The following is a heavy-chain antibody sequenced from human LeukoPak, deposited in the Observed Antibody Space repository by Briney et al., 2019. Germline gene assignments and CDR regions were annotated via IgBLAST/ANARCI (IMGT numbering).Heavy chain of an antibody. CDR3: ARDVDIVATMSRYYFDY. D-gene: IGHD5-12*01. V-gene: IGHV1-2*02. Sequence: GASVKVSCKASGYTFTGYYMHWVRQAPGQGLEWMGWINPNSGGTNYAQKFQGRVTMTRDTSISTAYMELSRLRSDDTAVYYCARDVDIVATMSRYYFDYWGQGTLVTVSS. CDR1: GYTFTGYY. CDR2: INPNSGGT. J-gene: IGHJ4*02.